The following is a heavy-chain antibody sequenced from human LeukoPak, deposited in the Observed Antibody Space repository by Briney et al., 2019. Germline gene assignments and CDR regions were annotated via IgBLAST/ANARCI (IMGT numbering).Heavy chain of an antibody. CDR3: ARDPDILAAAGTGAFEI. J-gene: IGHJ3*02. V-gene: IGHV1-69*04. Sequence: SVKVSCKASGYTFSSYAISWVRQAPGQGLEWMGRIIPILGIANYAQKFQGRVTITADKSTSTAYMELSSLRSDDTAVYYCARDPDILAAAGTGAFEIWGQGTMVTVSS. CDR2: IIPILGIA. D-gene: IGHD6-13*01. CDR1: GYTFSSYA.